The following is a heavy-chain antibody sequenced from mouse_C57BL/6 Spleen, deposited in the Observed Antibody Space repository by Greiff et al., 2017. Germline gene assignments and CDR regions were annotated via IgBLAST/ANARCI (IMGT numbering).Heavy chain of an antibody. V-gene: IGHV1-9*01. CDR2: ILPGSGST. J-gene: IGHJ3*01. Sequence: QVQLQQSGAELMKPGASVKLSCKATGYTFTGYWIEWVKQRPGHGLEWIGEILPGSGSTNYNEKFKGKATFTADTSSNTAYMQLSSLTTEDSAVYYCTRSRYYYGSSRFAYWGQGTLVTVSA. CDR3: TRSRYYYGSSRFAY. D-gene: IGHD1-1*01. CDR1: GYTFTGYW.